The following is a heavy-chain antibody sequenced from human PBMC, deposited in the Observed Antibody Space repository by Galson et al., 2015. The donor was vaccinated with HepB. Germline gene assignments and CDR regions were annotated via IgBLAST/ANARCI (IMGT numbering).Heavy chain of an antibody. Sequence: SVKVSCKASGGTFSSYAISWVRQAPGQGLEWMGGIIPIFGTANYAQKFQGRVTITADESTSTAYMELSSLRSEDTAVYYCARDRWSGYYMDLDYWGQGTLVTVSS. CDR1: GGTFSSYA. D-gene: IGHD3-3*01. CDR3: ARDRWSGYYMDLDY. J-gene: IGHJ4*02. V-gene: IGHV1-69*13. CDR2: IIPIFGTA.